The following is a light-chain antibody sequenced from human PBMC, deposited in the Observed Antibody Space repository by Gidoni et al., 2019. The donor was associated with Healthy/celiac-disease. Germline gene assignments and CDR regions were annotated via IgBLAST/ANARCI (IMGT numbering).Light chain of an antibody. J-gene: IGKJ3*01. V-gene: IGKV2-28*01. CDR3: MQALQTPFT. CDR1: QSLLHSNGYNY. Sequence: DLVIPQSPLSLPVTPGEPASISCRSSQSLLHSNGYNYLDWYLQRPGQSPQLLIYLGSNRASGVPDRCSGSGSGTEVTRKISRGEAEEVGVYYGMQALQTPFTCGPXTKVDIK. CDR2: LGS.